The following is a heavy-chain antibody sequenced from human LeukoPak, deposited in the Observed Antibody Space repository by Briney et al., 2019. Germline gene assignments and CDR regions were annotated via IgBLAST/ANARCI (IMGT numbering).Heavy chain of an antibody. CDR1: GFTFSSYG. CDR2: ISYDGSNK. Sequence: GGSLGLSCAASGFTFSSYGMHWVRQAPGKGLEWVAVISYDGSNKYYADSVKGRFTISRDNSKNTLYLQMNSLRAEDTAVYYCARVGAARYYYYYMDVWGKGTTVTVSS. J-gene: IGHJ6*03. CDR3: ARVGAARYYYYYMDV. D-gene: IGHD2-15*01. V-gene: IGHV3-30*03.